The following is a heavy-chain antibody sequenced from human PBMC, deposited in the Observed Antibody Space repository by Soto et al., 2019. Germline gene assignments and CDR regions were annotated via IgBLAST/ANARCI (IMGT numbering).Heavy chain of an antibody. CDR2: ISSSSSNI. D-gene: IGHD3-22*01. J-gene: IGHJ4*02. CDR3: ARYHFDASGYPDYYFEY. CDR1: GFTFSDNS. Sequence: EVQLVESGGGLVQPGGSLRLSCAASGFTFSDNSMNWVRQAPGKGLEWVSFISSSSSNIYYADSVKGRFTISRDNAKNSLDLKMNSLRDEDTAVYYCARYHFDASGYPDYYFEYWGQGTLVTVSS. V-gene: IGHV3-48*02.